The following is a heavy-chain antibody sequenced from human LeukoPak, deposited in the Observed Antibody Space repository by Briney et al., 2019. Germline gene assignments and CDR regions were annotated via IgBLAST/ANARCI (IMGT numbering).Heavy chain of an antibody. J-gene: IGHJ5*02. CDR2: INPTGGST. CDR3: ARDNSVGDNAWWFDP. Sequence: ASVKVSCKASGYTFTSYYMHWVRQAPGQGLEWMGLINPTGGSTGYAQKFQGRVTMTRDMSTSTDYMELSSLRSEDTAIYYCARDNSVGDNAWWFDPWGQGTLITVSS. V-gene: IGHV1-46*01. D-gene: IGHD1-26*01. CDR1: GYTFTSYY.